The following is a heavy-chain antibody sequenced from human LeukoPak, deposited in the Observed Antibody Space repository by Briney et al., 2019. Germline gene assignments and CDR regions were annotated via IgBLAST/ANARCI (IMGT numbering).Heavy chain of an antibody. CDR1: GFTFSSYS. J-gene: IGHJ4*02. Sequence: GGSLRLSCAASGFTFSSYSMNWVRQAPGKGLEWVANINQDGTEKYYVDSVKGRFTISRDYAKNSLYLQMNSLRVEDTAVYYCAKVAKYYYGPETYYFFEQWGQGTPVTASS. CDR2: INQDGTEK. CDR3: AKVAKYYYGPETYYFFEQ. V-gene: IGHV3-7*01. D-gene: IGHD3-10*01.